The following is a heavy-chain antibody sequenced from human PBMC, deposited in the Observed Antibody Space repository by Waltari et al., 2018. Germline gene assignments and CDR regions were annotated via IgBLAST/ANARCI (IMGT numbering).Heavy chain of an antibody. V-gene: IGHV4-39*01. J-gene: IGHJ4*02. CDR1: GGSISSSSYY. CDR3: ARRGIAAAGEFDY. Sequence: QLQLQESGTGLVKPSETLSLTCTVSGGSISSSSYYWGWLRQPPGKGLEWIGSIYYSGSTYYNPSLKSRVTISVDTSKNQFSLKLSSVTAADTAVYYCARRGIAAAGEFDYWGQGTLVTVSS. CDR2: IYYSGST. D-gene: IGHD6-13*01.